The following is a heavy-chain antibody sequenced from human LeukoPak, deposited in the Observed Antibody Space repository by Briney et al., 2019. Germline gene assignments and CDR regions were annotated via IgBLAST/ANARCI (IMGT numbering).Heavy chain of an antibody. CDR3: ARNLDHGWFDH. V-gene: IGHV4-4*07. Sequence: SETLSLTCTVSGGSISNYYWSWIRQPAGKGLEWIGRIYSSGTTNYNPSLMSRVTMSVDTSKNQFSLKLSSVTAADTAVYYCARNLDHGWFDHWGQGTLVTVSS. CDR1: GGSISNYY. CDR2: IYSSGTT. D-gene: IGHD1-14*01. J-gene: IGHJ5*02.